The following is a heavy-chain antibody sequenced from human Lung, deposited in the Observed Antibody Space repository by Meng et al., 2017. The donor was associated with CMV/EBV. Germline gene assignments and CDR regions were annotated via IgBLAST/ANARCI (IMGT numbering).Heavy chain of an antibody. V-gene: IGHV3-72*01. CDR1: GFIFNDHQ. CDR2: SRHKDKTYTT. J-gene: IGHJ6*02. CDR3: VRELRVVDGARGLISYFYYGMDV. D-gene: IGHD3-10*01. Sequence: GGSLRLXXAASGFIFNDHQMDWVRQAPGKGLEWVGRSRHKDKTYTTEYAASVKGRFTISRDESKNSLFLDMNNLKTEDTAVYYFVRELRVVDGARGLISYFYYGMDVWGPGXTXTVSS.